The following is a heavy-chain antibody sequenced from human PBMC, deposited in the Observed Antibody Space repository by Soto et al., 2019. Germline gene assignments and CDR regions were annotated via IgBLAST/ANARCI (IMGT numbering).Heavy chain of an antibody. CDR1: GFTFSSHW. Sequence: EVQLVESGGGLVQPGGSLRLSCAASGFTFSSHWMHWVRQAPGKGLVWVSRINSDGSSTSYADSVKGRFTISRDNAKNTLYLQMNSLRAEDTAVYYGARESLRSSGWYYFDYWGQGTLVTVSS. D-gene: IGHD6-19*01. V-gene: IGHV3-74*01. J-gene: IGHJ4*02. CDR2: INSDGSST. CDR3: ARESLRSSGWYYFDY.